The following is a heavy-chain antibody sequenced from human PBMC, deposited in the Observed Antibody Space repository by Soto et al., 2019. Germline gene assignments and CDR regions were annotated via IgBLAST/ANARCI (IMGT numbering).Heavy chain of an antibody. Sequence: GASVKVSCKASGGTFSSYTISWVRQAPGQGLEWIGRIIPILGIANYAQKFQGRVTITADKSTSTAYMELSSLRSEDTAVYYCARDNSGYDQNDYWGQGTLVTVSS. CDR2: IIPILGIA. V-gene: IGHV1-69*04. CDR3: ARDNSGYDQNDY. D-gene: IGHD5-12*01. CDR1: GGTFSSYT. J-gene: IGHJ4*02.